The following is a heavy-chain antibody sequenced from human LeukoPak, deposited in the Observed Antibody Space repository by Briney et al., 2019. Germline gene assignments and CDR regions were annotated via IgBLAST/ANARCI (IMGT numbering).Heavy chain of an antibody. CDR1: GYSTSSGYY. J-gene: IGHJ4*02. V-gene: IGHV4-38-2*02. D-gene: IGHD2-21*02. CDR2: IYHSGST. Sequence: SETLSLTCTVSGYSTSSGYYWGWIRQPPGKGLEWIGSIYHSGSTYYNPSLKSRVTISVDTSKNQFSLKLSSVTAADTAVYYCARESPERSGYDLGGLALYCGGDCYSPYYFDYWGQGTLVTVSS. CDR3: ARESPERSGYDLGGLALYCGGDCYSPYYFDY.